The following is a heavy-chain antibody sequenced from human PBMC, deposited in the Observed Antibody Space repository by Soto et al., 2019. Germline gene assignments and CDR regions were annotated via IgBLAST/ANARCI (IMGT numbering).Heavy chain of an antibody. V-gene: IGHV4-30-4*01. CDR1: GASVAGGSYY. CDR2: IPSRGRP. CDR3: ARDTYSGYDFGL. J-gene: IGHJ5*02. Sequence: QVQLRESGPGLVKPSQTLSLTCSVSGASVAGGSYYWSWVRQPPGKGLEWIGYIPSRGRPFYNPSLTSRGTISADTSKNQHSLQLTSVPAADTAVYYCARDTYSGYDFGLWGQGTLVTVSS. D-gene: IGHD5-12*01.